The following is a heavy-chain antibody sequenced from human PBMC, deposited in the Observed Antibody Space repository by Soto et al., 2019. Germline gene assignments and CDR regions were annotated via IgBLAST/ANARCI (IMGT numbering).Heavy chain of an antibody. Sequence: SETLSLTCTVSGGSISSYYWSWIRQPPGKGLEWIGYIYYSGSTNYNPSLKSRVTISVDTSKNQFSLKLSSVTAADTAVYYCARDSGGSYPFDYWGQGTLVTVSS. CDR2: IYYSGST. V-gene: IGHV4-59*01. CDR1: GGSISSYY. J-gene: IGHJ4*02. CDR3: ARDSGGSYPFDY. D-gene: IGHD1-26*01.